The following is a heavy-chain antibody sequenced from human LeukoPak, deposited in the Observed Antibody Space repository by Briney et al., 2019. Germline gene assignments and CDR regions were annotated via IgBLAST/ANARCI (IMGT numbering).Heavy chain of an antibody. Sequence: NPGGSLRLSCAASGFTFSDYYMSWIRQAPGKGLEWVSYISSSGSTIYYADSVKGRFTISRDNAKNSLYLQMNSLRAEDTAVYYCATLVSGWYYFDYWGQGTLVTVSS. D-gene: IGHD6-19*01. CDR2: ISSSGSTI. CDR3: ATLVSGWYYFDY. V-gene: IGHV3-11*01. J-gene: IGHJ4*02. CDR1: GFTFSDYY.